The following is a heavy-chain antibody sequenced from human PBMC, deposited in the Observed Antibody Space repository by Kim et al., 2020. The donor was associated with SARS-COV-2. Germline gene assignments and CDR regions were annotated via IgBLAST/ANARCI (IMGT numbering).Heavy chain of an antibody. V-gene: IGHV3-48*03. CDR1: GFTFSSYE. J-gene: IGHJ4*02. Sequence: GGSLRLSCAASGFTFSSYEMNWVRQAPGKGLEWVSYISSSGSTIYYADSVKGRFTISRDNAKNSLYLQMNSLRAEDTAVYYCARDPTEWDTALVTPHFDYWGQRALVHVPS. CDR2: ISSSGSTI. D-gene: IGHD5-18*01. CDR3: ARDPTEWDTALVTPHFDY.